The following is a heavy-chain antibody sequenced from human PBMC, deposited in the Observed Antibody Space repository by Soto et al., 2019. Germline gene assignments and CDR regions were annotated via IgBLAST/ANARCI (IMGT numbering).Heavy chain of an antibody. D-gene: IGHD3-3*01. V-gene: IGHV1-18*01. CDR2: ISAYDGKT. CDR3: ARDPHEYWTSYWFDP. J-gene: IGHJ5*02. Sequence: ASVKVSCKASGYSFNIYGLNWVRHAPGQGLELMGWISAYDGKTTYAEKFQGRVTMTTDASTSKAYMELRSLRSEDTAVYYCARDPHEYWTSYWFDPWGQGTLVTVSS. CDR1: GYSFNIYG.